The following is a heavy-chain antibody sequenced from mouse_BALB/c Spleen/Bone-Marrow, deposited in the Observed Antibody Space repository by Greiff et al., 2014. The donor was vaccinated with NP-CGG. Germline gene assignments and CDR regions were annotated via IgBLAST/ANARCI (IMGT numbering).Heavy chain of an antibody. V-gene: IGHV3-6*02. J-gene: IGHJ4*01. CDR1: GYSITSGYY. CDR2: ISYDGSN. D-gene: IGHD5-5*01. Sequence: EVQLQQSGPGLVKPSQSLSLTCSVTGYSITSGYYWNWIRQFPGNKLEWMGYISYDGSNNYNPSLKNRISITRDTSKNQFFLKLNSVTTEDTATYYCAKGGIYLMDYWGQGTSVTASS. CDR3: AKGGIYLMDY.